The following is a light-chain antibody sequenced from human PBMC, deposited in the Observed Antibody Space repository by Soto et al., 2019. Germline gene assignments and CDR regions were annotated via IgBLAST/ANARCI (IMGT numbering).Light chain of an antibody. CDR2: AAS. V-gene: IGKV1-6*01. CDR3: LQDYNYPRT. J-gene: IGKJ1*01. CDR1: QDISND. Sequence: AIQMTQSPYSLSASVGDRVTITCRTSQDISNDLDWYQQKPGKAPKLLIYAASRLQSGVPSRFSGSGSGTDFTLTISSLQPEDFATYYCLQDYNYPRTFGQGTKVDNK.